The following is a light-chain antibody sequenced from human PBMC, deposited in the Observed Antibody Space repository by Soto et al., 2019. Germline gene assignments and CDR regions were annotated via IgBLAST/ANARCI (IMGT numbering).Light chain of an antibody. V-gene: IGKV1-39*01. Sequence: DIQMTQSPSSLSASVGDRVPITCRASQSISSYLNWYQKKPGKAPKLLIYAASSLQSGVPSRFSGSVSGTDFTLTISRLQPEDFATDYCQHSYSTVYTFGQGTKLYIK. CDR1: QSISSY. J-gene: IGKJ2*01. CDR2: AAS. CDR3: QHSYSTVYT.